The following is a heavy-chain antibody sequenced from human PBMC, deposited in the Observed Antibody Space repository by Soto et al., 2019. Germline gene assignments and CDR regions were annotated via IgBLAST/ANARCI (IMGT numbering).Heavy chain of an antibody. Sequence: GGSLRLSCAASGFTVSSYSMSWVRQAPGKGLEWVANIKQDGSEKYYEDSVKGRFTISRDNAKNSLYLQMNSLRAEDKAVYYCARVLEYEAGYYDILAGYQYYFDYWGQGTLVTVSS. CDR2: IKQDGSEK. V-gene: IGHV3-7*01. J-gene: IGHJ4*02. D-gene: IGHD3-9*01. CDR3: ARVLEYEAGYYDILAGYQYYFDY. CDR1: GFTVSSYS.